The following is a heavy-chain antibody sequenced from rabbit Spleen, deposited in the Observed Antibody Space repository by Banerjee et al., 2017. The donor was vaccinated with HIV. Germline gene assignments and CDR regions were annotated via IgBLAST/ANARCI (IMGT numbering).Heavy chain of an antibody. CDR1: GFDFSRYG. D-gene: IGHD1-1*01. CDR2: IDLVFGST. V-gene: IGHV1S47*01. CDR3: VRGASSSGYYSL. J-gene: IGHJ4*01. Sequence: QEQLEESGGDLVQPEGSLTLTCKTSGFDFSRYGVSWVRQAPGKGLEWIGYIDLVFGSTYYANWVNGRFTISSHNAQNTLYLQLNSLTVADTATYFCVRGASSSGYYSLWGPGTLVTVS.